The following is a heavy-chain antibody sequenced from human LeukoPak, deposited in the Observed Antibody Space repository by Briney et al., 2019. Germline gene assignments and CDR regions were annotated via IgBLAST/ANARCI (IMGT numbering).Heavy chain of an antibody. J-gene: IGHJ6*03. Sequence: SETLSLTCAVYGGSFSNYYWSWIRQTPGKGMEWIGEINDSGRTNYNPSFMSRVTVSVDTSKNQFSLRLTSVTATDTAVYYCARRWNYGRNYYIDVWGKGATVSVSS. CDR1: GGSFSNYY. D-gene: IGHD1-7*01. V-gene: IGHV4-34*01. CDR2: INDSGRT. CDR3: ARRWNYGRNYYIDV.